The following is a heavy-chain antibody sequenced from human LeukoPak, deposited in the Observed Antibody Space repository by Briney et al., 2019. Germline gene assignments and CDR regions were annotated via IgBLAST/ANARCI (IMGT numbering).Heavy chain of an antibody. CDR2: IYPGDSDT. J-gene: IGHJ4*02. CDR1: GYSFTSYW. D-gene: IGHD3-10*01. V-gene: IGHV5-51*01. CDR3: ARMERIYGSGSYIDY. Sequence: GESLKISWKGSGYSFTSYWIGWVCQMPAKGLEGMGIIYPGDSDTRYSPSFQGQVTISADKSISTAFLQWISLKASDTAMYYCARMERIYGSGSYIDYWGQGPLVPVSS.